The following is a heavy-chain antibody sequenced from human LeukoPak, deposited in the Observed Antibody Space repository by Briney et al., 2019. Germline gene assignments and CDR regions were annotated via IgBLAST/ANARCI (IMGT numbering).Heavy chain of an antibody. CDR3: ARALSVREFDY. J-gene: IGHJ4*02. D-gene: IGHD4-17*01. CDR2: IYYSGST. V-gene: IGHV4-59*01. Sequence: PSETLSLTCTVSGGSISSYYWSWIRQPPGKGLEWIGYIYYSGSTNYNPSLKSRVTISVDTSKNQFSLKLSSVTAEDTAIYYCARALSVREFDYWGQGTLVTVSS. CDR1: GGSISSYY.